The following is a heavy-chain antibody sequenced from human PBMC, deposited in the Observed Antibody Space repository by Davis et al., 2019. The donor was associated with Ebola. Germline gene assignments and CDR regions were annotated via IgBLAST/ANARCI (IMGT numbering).Heavy chain of an antibody. D-gene: IGHD2-15*01. CDR1: GGSISSSNW. CDR2: FYHSGST. CDR3: ARQGCSGGRCRFPFDY. Sequence: MPSETLSLTCAVSGGSISSSNWWTWVRQPPGKGLEWIGEFYHSGSTNYNPSLKSRVSISVDKSKNQFSLKLSSVTAADTAVYYCARQGCSGGRCRFPFDYWGQGTLVTVSS. J-gene: IGHJ4*02. V-gene: IGHV4-4*02.